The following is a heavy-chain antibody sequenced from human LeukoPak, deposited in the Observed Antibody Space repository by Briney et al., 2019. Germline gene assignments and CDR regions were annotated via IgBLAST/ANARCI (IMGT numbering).Heavy chain of an antibody. CDR1: GFAFSNYW. D-gene: IGHD5/OR15-5a*01. J-gene: IGHJ4*02. V-gene: IGHV3-7*01. CDR2: IKQDGSDK. CDR3: ARYSVNYRERYYFDY. Sequence: GGSLRLSCAASGFAFSNYWKTWVRQASGKGLEWVANIKQDGSDKYYVDSVKGRFTISRDNAKNSLYLQMNSLRAEDTAVYYCARYSVNYRERYYFDYWGQGALVTVSS.